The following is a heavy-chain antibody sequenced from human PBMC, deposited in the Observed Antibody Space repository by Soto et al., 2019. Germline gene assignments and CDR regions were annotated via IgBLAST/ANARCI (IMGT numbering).Heavy chain of an antibody. CDR3: AKEAGATPRAFDY. V-gene: IGHV3-23*01. CDR2: ISGSGGST. Sequence: EVQLLESGGGLVQPGGSLRLSCAASGFTFSSYAMSWVRQAPGKGLESVSAISGSGGSTYYEDSVQGRFTISRDNSKNTLYLQMNSLRAEDTAVYYCAKEAGATPRAFDYWGQGTLVTVSS. CDR1: GFTFSSYA. J-gene: IGHJ4*02. D-gene: IGHD1-26*01.